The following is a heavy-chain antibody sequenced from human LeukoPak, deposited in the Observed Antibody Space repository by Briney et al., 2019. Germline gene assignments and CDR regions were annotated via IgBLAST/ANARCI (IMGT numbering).Heavy chain of an antibody. CDR2: IIPILGIA. D-gene: IGHD3-10*01. J-gene: IGHJ4*02. CDR3: AKDVLLVSGSGSYCDY. CDR1: GGTFSSYA. V-gene: IGHV1-69*04. Sequence: ASVKVSCKASGGTFSSYAISWVRQAPGQGLEWMGRIIPILGIANYAQKFQGRVTITADKSTSTAYMELSSLRAEDTALYYCAKDVLLVSGSGSYCDYWGQGTLVTVSS.